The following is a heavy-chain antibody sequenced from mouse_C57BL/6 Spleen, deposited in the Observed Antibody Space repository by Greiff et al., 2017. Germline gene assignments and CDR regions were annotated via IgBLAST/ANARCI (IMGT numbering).Heavy chain of an antibody. J-gene: IGHJ3*01. V-gene: IGHV5-4*01. Sequence: EVKLVESGGGLVKPGGSLKLSCAASGFTFSSYAMSWVRQTPEKRLEWVATISDGGSYTYYSDNVKGRFTISRDNAKNNLNLQMSHLKSEDTAMYYCAREYSPVLFACWGHGTLVTVAA. CDR1: GFTFSSYA. CDR2: ISDGGSYT. D-gene: IGHD1-3*01. CDR3: AREYSPVLFAC.